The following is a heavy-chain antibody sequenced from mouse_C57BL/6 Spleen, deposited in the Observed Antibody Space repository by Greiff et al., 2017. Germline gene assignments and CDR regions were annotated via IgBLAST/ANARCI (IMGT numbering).Heavy chain of an antibody. CDR2: IYPGDGDT. CDR3: APITTTVEYFDV. J-gene: IGHJ1*03. V-gene: IGHV1-82*01. CDR1: GYAFSSSW. Sequence: VQLQQSGPELVKPGASVKISCKASGYAFSSSWMNWVKQRPGQGLEWIGRIYPGDGDTNYNGKFKGKATLTADKSSSTAYMQLSSLTSEDSAVYFCAPITTTVEYFDVWGTGTTVTVSS. D-gene: IGHD1-1*01.